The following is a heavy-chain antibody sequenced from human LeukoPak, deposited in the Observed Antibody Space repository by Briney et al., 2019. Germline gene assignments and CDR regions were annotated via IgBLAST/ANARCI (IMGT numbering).Heavy chain of an antibody. Sequence: GGSLRLSCAASGFDFSTYAINWVRQAPGKGLEWVSSISTMSNYIFYGDSVKGRFTISRDNAKNSVYLQMNSLIPEDTAVYYCSRDRLGGLDLWGQGTLVTVSS. CDR1: GFDFSTYA. V-gene: IGHV3-21*01. CDR2: ISTMSNYI. D-gene: IGHD5-12*01. CDR3: SRDRLGGLDL. J-gene: IGHJ5*02.